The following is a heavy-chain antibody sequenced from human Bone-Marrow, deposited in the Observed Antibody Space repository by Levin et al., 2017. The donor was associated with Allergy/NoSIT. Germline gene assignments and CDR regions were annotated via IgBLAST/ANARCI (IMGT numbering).Heavy chain of an antibody. D-gene: IGHD2-15*01. CDR3: ARDMVVDTVSVFYFDY. Sequence: GESLKISCAASGFTFSTYSMNWVRQAPGEGLEWISSISSSSDYIYYADSVKGRFTVSRDNAKSSLYLQMNSLRAEDTAVYYCARDMVVDTVSVFYFDYWGQGSRVTVSS. CDR2: ISSSSDYI. CDR1: GFTFSTYS. J-gene: IGHJ4*02. V-gene: IGHV3-21*01.